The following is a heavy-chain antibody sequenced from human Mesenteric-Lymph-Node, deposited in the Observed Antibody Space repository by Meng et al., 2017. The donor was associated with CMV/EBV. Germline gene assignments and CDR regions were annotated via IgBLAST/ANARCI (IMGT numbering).Heavy chain of an antibody. J-gene: IGHJ4*02. Sequence: GSLRLSCTVSGGSVSGYYWSWIRQPPGKGLEWIGYIYYNGSTDYNPFLDSRVTISVDTSKNQFSLKLSSVTAADTAVYYCAREIFAARPGRYFDYWGQGILVTVSS. D-gene: IGHD6-6*01. CDR3: AREIFAARPGRYFDY. CDR2: IYYNGST. V-gene: IGHV4-59*02. CDR1: GGSVSGYY.